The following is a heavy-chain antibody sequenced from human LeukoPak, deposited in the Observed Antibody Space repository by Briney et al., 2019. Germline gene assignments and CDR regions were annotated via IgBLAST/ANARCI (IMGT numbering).Heavy chain of an antibody. CDR1: GGTFSSYA. CDR2: ISYDGSNI. D-gene: IGHD2-2*03. J-gene: IGHJ6*02. Sequence: GGSLRLSCGASGGTFSSYAMPWVRQAPGQGLEWVAVISYDGSNIYYADSVKGRFTISRDNSKNTLYLQMNSLRAEDTAVYYCPKAHLDSVVVPSARDYYYYGMDVWGQGTTVTVSS. V-gene: IGHV3-30-3*02. CDR3: PKAHLDSVVVPSARDYYYYGMDV.